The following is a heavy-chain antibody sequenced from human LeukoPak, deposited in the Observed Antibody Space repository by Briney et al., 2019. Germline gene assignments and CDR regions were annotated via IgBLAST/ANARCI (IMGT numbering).Heavy chain of an antibody. CDR3: ASIGRVSDFWSGGGGYYYYYMDV. CDR1: GGSISSSSYY. J-gene: IGHJ6*03. D-gene: IGHD3-3*01. V-gene: IGHV4-39*07. CDR2: INHSGST. Sequence: SETLSLTCTVSGGSISSSSYYWSWIRQPPGKGLEWIGEINHSGSTNYNPSLKSRVTISVDTSKNQFSLKLSSVTAADTAVYYCASIGRVSDFWSGGGGYYYYYMDVWGKGTTVTVSS.